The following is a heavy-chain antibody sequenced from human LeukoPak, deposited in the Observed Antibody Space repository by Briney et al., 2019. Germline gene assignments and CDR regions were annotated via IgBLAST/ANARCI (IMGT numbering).Heavy chain of an antibody. CDR3: ASQEEQQLTFDY. CDR2: ISYDGSNK. CDR1: GFTFSSYG. D-gene: IGHD6-13*01. Sequence: GGSLRLSCAASGFTFSSYGMHWVRQAPGKGLEWVAVISYDGSNKYYADSVKGRFTISRDNSKNTLYLQMNSLRAEDTAVYYCASQEEQQLTFDYWGQGTLVTVSS. J-gene: IGHJ4*02. V-gene: IGHV3-30*03.